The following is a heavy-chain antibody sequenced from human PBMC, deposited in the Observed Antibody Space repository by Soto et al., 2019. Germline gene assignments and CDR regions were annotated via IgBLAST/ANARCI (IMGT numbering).Heavy chain of an antibody. V-gene: IGHV1-69*13. J-gene: IGHJ4*02. CDR1: GGTFSSYA. D-gene: IGHD3-22*01. CDR2: IIPIFGTA. CDR3: ARDIGGPGSLRDYDSSGYHDY. Sequence: ASVKVSCKASGGTFSSYAISWVRQAPGQGLEWMGGIIPIFGTANYAQKFQGRVTITADESTSTAYMELSSLRSEETAVYYCARDIGGPGSLRDYDSSGYHDYWGQRTMVIVSS.